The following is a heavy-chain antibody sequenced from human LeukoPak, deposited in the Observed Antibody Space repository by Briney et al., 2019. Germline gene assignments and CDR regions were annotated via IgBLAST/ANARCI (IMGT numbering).Heavy chain of an antibody. CDR1: GYSISSGYY. D-gene: IGHD3-9*01. Sequence: SETLSLTCTVSGYSISSGYYWGWIRQPPGKGLEGIGSIYHSGSTYYNPSLRGRVTISEDTSKNQFSLKLRSMTATDTAMYYCARVPGAYYDISIGFGSGWFDPWGQGILVTVSS. CDR3: ARVPGAYYDISIGFGSGWFDP. J-gene: IGHJ5*02. V-gene: IGHV4-38-2*02. CDR2: IYHSGST.